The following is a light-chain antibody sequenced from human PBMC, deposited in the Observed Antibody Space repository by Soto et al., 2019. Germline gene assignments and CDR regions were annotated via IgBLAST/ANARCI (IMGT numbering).Light chain of an antibody. CDR2: WAS. CDR3: QQYYRTPPT. V-gene: IGKV4-1*01. CDR1: QSVLYSSNNKNY. J-gene: IGKJ2*01. Sequence: DIVMTQSPDSLAVSLGERATINCKSSQSVLYSSNNKNYLAWYQQKPGQPPKLLIYWASTRESGVPDRFSGSGSGTDFTLTISSLQAEDVAVYYCQQYYRTPPTFGQGTKLEMK.